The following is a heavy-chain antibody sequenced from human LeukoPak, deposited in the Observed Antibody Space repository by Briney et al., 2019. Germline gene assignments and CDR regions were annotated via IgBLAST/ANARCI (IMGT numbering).Heavy chain of an antibody. CDR3: ARHYGP. CDR2: ISPTGSTT. Sequence: PGGSLRLSCTASGFSFSGHWMHWARQLPGKGLVWVSRISPTGSTTSYADSVKGRFTVSRDNAKNTLYLQVNNLRAEGTAVYYCARHYGPWGQGTLVTVSS. J-gene: IGHJ5*02. V-gene: IGHV3-74*01. D-gene: IGHD3-16*01. CDR1: GFSFSGHW.